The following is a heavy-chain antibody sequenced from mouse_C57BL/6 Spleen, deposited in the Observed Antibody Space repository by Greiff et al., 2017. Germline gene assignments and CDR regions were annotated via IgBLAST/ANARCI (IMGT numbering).Heavy chain of an antibody. CDR3: AREGTTVVFDY. CDR2: INYDGSST. D-gene: IGHD1-1*01. CDR1: GFTFSDYY. Sequence: VQLVESEGGLVQPGSSMKLSCTASGFTFSDYYMAWVRQVPEKGLEWVANINYDGSSTYYLDSLKSRFIISRDNAKNILYLQMSSLKSEDTATYYCAREGTTVVFDYWGQGTTLTVSS. J-gene: IGHJ2*01. V-gene: IGHV5-16*01.